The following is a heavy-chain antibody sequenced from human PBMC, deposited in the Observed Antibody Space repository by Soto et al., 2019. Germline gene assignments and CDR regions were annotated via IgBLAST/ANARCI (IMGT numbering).Heavy chain of an antibody. CDR3: AREAPAAGTYYFDF. D-gene: IGHD1-1*01. Sequence: EVQLLESGGGLVQPGGSLRLSCAASGFTFSTYDMIWVRQAPGKGLEWVSDIRGRGNSAFYADSVKGRFTISRDNSNNTLYLQMNNLRADDTAVYYCAREAPAAGTYYFDFWGQGTLVTVSS. CDR2: IRGRGNSA. J-gene: IGHJ4*02. CDR1: GFTFSTYD. V-gene: IGHV3-23*01.